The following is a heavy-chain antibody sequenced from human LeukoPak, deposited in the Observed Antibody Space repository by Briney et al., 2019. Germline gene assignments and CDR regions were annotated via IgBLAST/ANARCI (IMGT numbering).Heavy chain of an antibody. Sequence: ASVNVSCKASGYTFTSYYMHWVRQAPGQGLEWMGIINPSGGSTSYAQKFQGRVTMTRHMSTSTVYIELRSLRSEDTAVYCCARDLGDDYGDYFQHWGQGTLVTVSS. CDR2: INPSGGST. V-gene: IGHV1-46*01. J-gene: IGHJ1*01. CDR3: ARDLGDDYGDYFQH. D-gene: IGHD3-16*01. CDR1: GYTFTSYY.